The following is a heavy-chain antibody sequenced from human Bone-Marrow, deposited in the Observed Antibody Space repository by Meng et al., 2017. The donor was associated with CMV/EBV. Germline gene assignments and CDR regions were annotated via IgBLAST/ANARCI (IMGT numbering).Heavy chain of an antibody. V-gene: IGHV3-7*01. J-gene: IGHJ5*02. CDR2: IKHDGSEK. CDR1: GFTFSSYW. Sequence: GESLKISCAASGFTFSSYWMSWVRQAPGKGLEWVANIKHDGSEKHYVDSVKGRFTISRDNAKNSLYLQMNSLRAEDTAVYYCASNSGRLSRFDPWGQGTLVTVSS. CDR3: ASNSGRLSRFDP. D-gene: IGHD6-19*01.